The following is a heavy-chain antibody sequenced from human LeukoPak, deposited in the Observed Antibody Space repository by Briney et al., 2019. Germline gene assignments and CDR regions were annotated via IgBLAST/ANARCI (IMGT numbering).Heavy chain of an antibody. CDR2: ISYDGSNK. CDR3: AKDRGGYDFWSGRGRDFNS. V-gene: IGHV3-30*18. J-gene: IGHJ4*02. Sequence: GGSLRLSCAASGFTFSTYGMPWVRQAPGKGLEWVAVISYDGSNKDYADSVKGRFTISRDNSKNTLYLQMNSLRAEDTAVYYCAKDRGGYDFWSGRGRDFNSWGQGTLVTVSS. D-gene: IGHD3-3*01. CDR1: GFTFSTYG.